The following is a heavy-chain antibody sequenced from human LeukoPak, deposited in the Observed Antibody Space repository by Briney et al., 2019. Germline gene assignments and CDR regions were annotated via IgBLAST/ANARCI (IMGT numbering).Heavy chain of an antibody. J-gene: IGHJ4*02. CDR2: IYTSGST. D-gene: IGHD3-10*01. Sequence: SETLSLTCTVSGGSISSGSYYWSWIRQPAGKGLEWIGRIYTSGSTNYNPSLKSRVTISVDTSKNQFSLKLSSVTAADTAVYYCARDGWFGEYYFDYWGQGTLVTVPS. CDR3: ARDGWFGEYYFDY. CDR1: GGSISSGSYY. V-gene: IGHV4-61*02.